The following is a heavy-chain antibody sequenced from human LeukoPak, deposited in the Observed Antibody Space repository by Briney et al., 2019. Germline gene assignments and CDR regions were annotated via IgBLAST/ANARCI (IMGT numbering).Heavy chain of an antibody. Sequence: GGSLRLSCAASGFTVSSNYMSWVRQAPGKGLEWVSVIYSGGSTYYADSVKGRFTISRDNSKNTLYLQMNSLRAEDTAVYYCARVGGVTTRCFDYWGQGTLVTVSS. CDR3: ARVGGVTTRCFDY. CDR2: IYSGGST. J-gene: IGHJ4*02. D-gene: IGHD4-11*01. CDR1: GFTVSSNY. V-gene: IGHV3-53*01.